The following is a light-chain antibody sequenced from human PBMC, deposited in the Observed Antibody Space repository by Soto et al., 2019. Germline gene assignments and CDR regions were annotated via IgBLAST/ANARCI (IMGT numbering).Light chain of an antibody. CDR2: AAS. CDR3: QHYGSSVTWK. V-gene: IGKV3-20*01. Sequence: EVVLTQSPGTVSLSPGERATLSCSASQSVTSNYLAWYQQKPGQAPSLLIYAASSRATGIPDRFSGSGSGTDFTLSISRLASEDFAVYYYQHYGSSVTWKVGQETKVEIK. J-gene: IGKJ1*01. CDR1: QSVTSNY.